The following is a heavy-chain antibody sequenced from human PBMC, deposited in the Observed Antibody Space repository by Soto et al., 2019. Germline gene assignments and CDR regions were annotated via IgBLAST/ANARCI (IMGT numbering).Heavy chain of an antibody. J-gene: IGHJ4*02. Sequence: GGSLGLSYAASGFTFSSYSMNWVRQAPGKGLEWVSSISSSSSYIYYADSVKGRFTISRDSAKNSLYLQMKSLRAEDTAVYYCARGSRAVAGTLGDYWGQGTLVTVSS. D-gene: IGHD6-19*01. CDR3: ARGSRAVAGTLGDY. V-gene: IGHV3-21*01. CDR1: GFTFSSYS. CDR2: ISSSSSYI.